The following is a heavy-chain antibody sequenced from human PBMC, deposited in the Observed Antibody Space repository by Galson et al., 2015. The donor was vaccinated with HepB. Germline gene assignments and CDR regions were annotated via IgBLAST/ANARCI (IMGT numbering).Heavy chain of an antibody. D-gene: IGHD1-26*01. CDR1: GFNFTFCD. Sequence: SLRLSCAASGFNFTFCDMSWVRQAPGKGLEWVAYISRGSRLIYYTDSVKGRFTIPRDTAKNSLSLQMNSLRAEDTAVYYCAKSWDLRRELDSWGQGTLVTVSS. J-gene: IGHJ4*02. CDR2: ISRGSRLI. V-gene: IGHV3-21*06. CDR3: AKSWDLRRELDS.